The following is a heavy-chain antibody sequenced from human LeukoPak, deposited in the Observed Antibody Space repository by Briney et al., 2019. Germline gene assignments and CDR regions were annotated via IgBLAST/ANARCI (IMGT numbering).Heavy chain of an antibody. Sequence: ASVKVSCKASGGSFSSYAINWVRQAPGQGLEWMGGITPIFGTANYAQKFQDRFTITADESTSTAYMEMSSLRSEDTAVYYCARETTMVRGVSGAGHDAFDIWGQGTMVTDSS. CDR1: GGSFSSYA. J-gene: IGHJ3*02. CDR3: ARETTMVRGVSGAGHDAFDI. D-gene: IGHD3-10*01. V-gene: IGHV1-69*13. CDR2: ITPIFGTA.